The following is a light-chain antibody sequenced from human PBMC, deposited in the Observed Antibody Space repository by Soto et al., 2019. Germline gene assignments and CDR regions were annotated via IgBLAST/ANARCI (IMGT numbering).Light chain of an antibody. J-gene: IGLJ1*01. CDR2: EVS. V-gene: IGLV2-8*01. CDR1: SSDVGGYNY. CDR3: SSYAGSNNVVV. Sequence: QSALTQPPSASGYPGQSVNISCTGTSSDVGGYNYVSWYQQHPGKAPKLMIYEVSKRPSGVPDRFSGSKSGNTASLTVSGLQAEDEADYYCSSYAGSNNVVVFGTGTKLTVL.